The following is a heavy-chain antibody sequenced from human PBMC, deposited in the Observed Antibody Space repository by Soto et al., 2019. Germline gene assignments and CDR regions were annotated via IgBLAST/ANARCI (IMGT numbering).Heavy chain of an antibody. V-gene: IGHV3-30*03. Sequence: GGSLRLSCAASGFTFSSYGMHWVRQAPGKGLEWVAVISYDGSNKYYADSVKGRFTISRDNSKNTLYLQMNSLRAEDTAVYYCATHYDFEVYWGQGTMVTVSS. J-gene: IGHJ4*02. CDR1: GFTFSSYG. CDR3: ATHYDFEVY. CDR2: ISYDGSNK. D-gene: IGHD3-3*01.